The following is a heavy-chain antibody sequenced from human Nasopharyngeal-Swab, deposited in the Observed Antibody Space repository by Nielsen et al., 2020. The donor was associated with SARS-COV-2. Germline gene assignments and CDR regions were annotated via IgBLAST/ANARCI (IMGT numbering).Heavy chain of an antibody. D-gene: IGHD3-16*01. J-gene: IGHJ4*02. CDR2: INHSGST. CDR3: ARDDVRGGDLFDY. CDR1: GGSFSGSY. V-gene: IGHV4-34*01. Sequence: SQTLSLTCAVYGGSFSGSYWSWIRQPPGKGLEWIGEINHSGSTNYNPSLKSRVTISVDTSKNQFSLKLSSVTAADTAVYYCARDDVRGGDLFDYWGQGTLVTVSS.